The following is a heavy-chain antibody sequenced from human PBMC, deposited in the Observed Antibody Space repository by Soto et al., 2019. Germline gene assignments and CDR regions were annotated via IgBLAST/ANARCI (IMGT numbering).Heavy chain of an antibody. CDR1: GFTVSSNY. CDR3: ARDLLWAPYGDYGSH. J-gene: IGHJ4*02. V-gene: IGHV3-53*01. Sequence: GGSLILSCAASGFTVSSNYMSWVRQAPGKGLEWVSVIYSGGSTYYADSVKGRFTISRDNAKNSLYLQMNSLRDEDTAVYYCARDLLWAPYGDYGSHWGQGTLVTVSS. D-gene: IGHD4-17*01. CDR2: IYSGGST.